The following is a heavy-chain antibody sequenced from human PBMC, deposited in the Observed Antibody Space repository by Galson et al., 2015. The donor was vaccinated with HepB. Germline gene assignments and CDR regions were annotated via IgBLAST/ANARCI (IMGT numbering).Heavy chain of an antibody. CDR2: IDPSDSYT. Sequence: QSGAEVKKPGESLRISCKGSRYSFTSYWISWVRQMPGKGLEWMGRIDPSDSYTNYSPSFQGHVTISADKSISTAYLQWSSLKASDTAMYYCARHGLSWGSGSNRGKSDYWGQGTLVTVSS. CDR1: RYSFTSYW. J-gene: IGHJ4*02. V-gene: IGHV5-10-1*01. D-gene: IGHD3-10*01. CDR3: ARHGLSWGSGSNRGKSDY.